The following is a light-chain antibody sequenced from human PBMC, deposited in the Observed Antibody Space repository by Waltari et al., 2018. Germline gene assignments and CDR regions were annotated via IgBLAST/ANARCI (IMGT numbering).Light chain of an antibody. CDR3: QQYGSSPPT. V-gene: IGKV3-20*01. J-gene: IGKJ1*01. CDR1: QSVSSSY. Sequence: EIVLTQSPGTLSLSPGERATLSCRASQSVSSSYLAGYQQKPGQAPRLLIYGASSRATGIPDRFSGSGSGTDFTLPISRLEPEDFAVYYCQQYGSSPPTFGQGTKVEI. CDR2: GAS.